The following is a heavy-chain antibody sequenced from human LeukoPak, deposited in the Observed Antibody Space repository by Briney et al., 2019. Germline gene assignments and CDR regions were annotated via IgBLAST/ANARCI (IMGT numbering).Heavy chain of an antibody. V-gene: IGHV3-23*01. CDR1: GFTFSSYS. Sequence: QPGGSLRLSCAASGFTFSSYSMNWVRQAPGKGLEWVSAISGSGGSTYYADSVKGRFTISRDNSKNTLYLQMNSLRAEDTAVYYCAKGVRYGSGSYYDYWGQGTLVTVSS. CDR2: ISGSGGST. D-gene: IGHD3-10*01. CDR3: AKGVRYGSGSYYDY. J-gene: IGHJ4*02.